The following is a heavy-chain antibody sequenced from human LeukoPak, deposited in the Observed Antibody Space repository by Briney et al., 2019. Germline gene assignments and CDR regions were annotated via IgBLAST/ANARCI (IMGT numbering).Heavy chain of an antibody. CDR3: ARERANWFDP. J-gene: IGHJ5*02. CDR2: INPNSGGT. V-gene: IGHV1-2*02. CDR1: GYTFTGYY. Sequence: ASVKVSCKASGYTFTGYYMHWVRQAPGQGLEWMGWINPNSGGTNYAQKFQGRVTMTRNTSISTAYMELSSLRSEDTAVYYCARERANWFDPWGQGTLVTVSS.